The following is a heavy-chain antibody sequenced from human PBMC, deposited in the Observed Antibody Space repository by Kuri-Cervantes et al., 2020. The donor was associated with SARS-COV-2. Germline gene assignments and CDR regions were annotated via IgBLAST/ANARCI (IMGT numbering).Heavy chain of an antibody. CDR2: TRNKANSYTT. CDR3: ARELGGGSV. D-gene: IGHD2-15*01. J-gene: IGHJ4*02. Sequence: GGSLRLSCAASGFTFSDHYMDWVRQAPGKGLEWVGRTRNKANSYTTEYAASVKGRFTISRDDSKNSLYLQMNSLRAEDTAVYYCARELGGGSVWGQGTLVTVSS. CDR1: GFTFSDHY. V-gene: IGHV3-72*01.